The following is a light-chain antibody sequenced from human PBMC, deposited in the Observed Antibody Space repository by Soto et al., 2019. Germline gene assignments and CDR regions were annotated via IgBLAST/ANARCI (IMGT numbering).Light chain of an antibody. CDR3: QHYNSPPFT. Sequence: DIQMTQSPSTLSASVGDRVTITCRASQSISSWLAWYQQKPGKAPKLLIYKASSLESGVPSRFSGSGSGTEFTLTISSLQPDDFATYYCQHYNSPPFTFGPGTKVDIK. V-gene: IGKV1-5*03. J-gene: IGKJ3*01. CDR1: QSISSW. CDR2: KAS.